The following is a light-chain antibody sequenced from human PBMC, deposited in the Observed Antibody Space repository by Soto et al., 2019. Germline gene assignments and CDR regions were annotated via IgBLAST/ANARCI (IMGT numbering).Light chain of an antibody. CDR2: GAS. CDR3: QKYVSSPMYT. CDR1: QSVSSNY. V-gene: IGKV3-20*01. J-gene: IGKJ2*01. Sequence: EIVLTQSPGTLSLSPGERATLSCRASQSVSSNYLAWYQQKPGQAPRLLIYGASSRATGIPDRFSGSGSVTDFTLTISRLEPEDFAVYYCQKYVSSPMYTFGQGTKLEIK.